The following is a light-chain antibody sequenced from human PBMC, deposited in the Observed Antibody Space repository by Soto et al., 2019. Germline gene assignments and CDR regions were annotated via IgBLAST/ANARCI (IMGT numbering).Light chain of an antibody. CDR3: SSYTSSRDYV. V-gene: IGLV2-14*01. J-gene: IGLJ1*01. CDR1: SSDVGGYNY. Sequence: QSALTQPASVSGSPGQSITISCTGTSSDVGGYNYVSWYQQHPGKAPKLMIYDVSNRPSGVSNRFSGSKSGNTASLTISGLQAEDEADYYCSSYTSSRDYVFGTGTNVTVL. CDR2: DVS.